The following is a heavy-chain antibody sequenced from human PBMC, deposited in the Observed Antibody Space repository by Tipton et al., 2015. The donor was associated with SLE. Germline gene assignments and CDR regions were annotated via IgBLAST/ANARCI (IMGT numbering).Heavy chain of an antibody. D-gene: IGHD3-9*01. J-gene: IGHJ3*02. CDR1: GEALDSVDY. CDR2: FYHTGIT. V-gene: IGHV4-38-2*01. CDR3: ATSFRYTDWGAFHI. Sequence: GEALDSVDYWGWIRQPPGEGLEWIGSFYHTGITYYNPSLKSRVTISLDMSNNEFSLRLTSVTAADTAVYYCATSFRYTDWGAFHIWGQGTVVTVSS.